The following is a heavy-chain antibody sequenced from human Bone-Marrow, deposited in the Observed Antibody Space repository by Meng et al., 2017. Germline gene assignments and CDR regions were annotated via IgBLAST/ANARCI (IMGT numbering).Heavy chain of an antibody. V-gene: IGHV4-34*01. D-gene: IGHD4-11*01. Sequence: GQHQRGGAGPLKASETLSLSCVVSGGSFSDYYWSWIRQPPGKGLEWIGEINHSGSTNYNPSIESRATISVDTSQNNLSLKLSSVTAADSAVYYCARGPTTMAHDFDYWGQGTLVTVSS. J-gene: IGHJ4*02. CDR3: ARGPTTMAHDFDY. CDR1: GGSFSDYY. CDR2: INHSGST.